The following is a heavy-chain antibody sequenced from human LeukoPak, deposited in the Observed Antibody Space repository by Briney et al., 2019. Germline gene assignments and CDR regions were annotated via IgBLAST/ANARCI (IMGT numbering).Heavy chain of an antibody. J-gene: IGHJ4*02. CDR1: GFTFSSYG. CDR3: AKSQGTIATYFDY. Sequence: GGSLRLSCAASGFTFSSYGMHWVRQAPGKGLEWVAFIWYDGSNKYCADSVKGRFTISRDNSKNTLYLQMNSLRAEDTAVYYCAKSQGTIATYFDYWGQGSLVTVSS. CDR2: IWYDGSNK. D-gene: IGHD2-21*01. V-gene: IGHV3-30*02.